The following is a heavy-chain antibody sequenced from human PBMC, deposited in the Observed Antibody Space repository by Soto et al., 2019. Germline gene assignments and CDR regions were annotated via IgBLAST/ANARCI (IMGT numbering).Heavy chain of an antibody. V-gene: IGHV3-23*01. J-gene: IGHJ6*02. Sequence: GGSLRLSCAASGFSFSTYAMTWVRQAPGKGLEWVSVVSGSGDTSYYAESVKDRFTISRDNSKNTLYLEMNSLRGDDTAVYYCAKVYGSGSRPYYYGMDVWGQGTTVTVSS. CDR1: GFSFSTYA. D-gene: IGHD2-15*01. CDR3: AKVYGSGSRPYYYGMDV. CDR2: VSGSGDTS.